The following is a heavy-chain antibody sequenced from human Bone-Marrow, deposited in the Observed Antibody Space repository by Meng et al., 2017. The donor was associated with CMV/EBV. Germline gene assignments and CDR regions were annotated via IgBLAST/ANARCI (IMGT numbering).Heavy chain of an antibody. CDR2: ISYDGSNE. CDR1: GFTFSSYA. V-gene: IGHV3-30-3*01. CDR3: ARDNLRITIFGVVIKNWADWYFDL. D-gene: IGHD3-3*01. Sequence: GGSLRLSCAASGFTFSSYALHWVRQAPGKGLEWVAVISYDGSNEYYADSVKGRFTISRDNSRNTLSLQMNSLRAEDTAVYYCARDNLRITIFGVVIKNWADWYFDLWGRGTLVTVSS. J-gene: IGHJ2*01.